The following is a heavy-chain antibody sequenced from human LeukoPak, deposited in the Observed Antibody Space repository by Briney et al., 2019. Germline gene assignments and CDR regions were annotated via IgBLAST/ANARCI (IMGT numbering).Heavy chain of an antibody. CDR2: TYYRSKWYY. CDR1: GDSVSSNSAA. Sequence: SQTLSLTCAISGDSVSSNSAAWSWIRQSPSRGLEWLGRTYYRSKWYYDYAVFVKSRITITPDTSKNQFSLKLSSVTAADTAVYYCARLPPQYCSGGSCYKDYWGQGTLVTVSS. J-gene: IGHJ4*02. D-gene: IGHD2-15*01. CDR3: ARLPPQYCSGGSCYKDY. V-gene: IGHV6-1*01.